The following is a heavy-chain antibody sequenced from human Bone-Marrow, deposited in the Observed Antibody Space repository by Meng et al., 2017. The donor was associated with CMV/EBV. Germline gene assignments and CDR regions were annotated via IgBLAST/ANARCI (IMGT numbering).Heavy chain of an antibody. V-gene: IGHV3-30*02. Sequence: GESLKISCAASGFIFSSFDMHWVRQSPDKGLEWVAFIRYDGSDEYYVDSLKGRFTISRDNSKDSLYLSMNSLRPDDTAIYYCAKARAVGWVSSGWYLGWFDSWGQGTLVTVSS. CDR3: AKARAVGWVSSGWYLGWFDS. CDR2: IRYDGSDE. D-gene: IGHD6-19*01. J-gene: IGHJ5*01. CDR1: GFIFSSFD.